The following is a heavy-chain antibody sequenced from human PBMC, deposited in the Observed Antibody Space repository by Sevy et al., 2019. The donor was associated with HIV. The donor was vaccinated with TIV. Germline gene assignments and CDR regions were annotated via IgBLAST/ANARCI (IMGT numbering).Heavy chain of an antibody. CDR3: TTDYGDYGSSFDY. V-gene: IGHV3-15*07. Sequence: GGSLRLSCAASGFTFSNAWMNWVRQAPGKGLEWVGRIKSKTDGGTTDYAAPVKGRFTISRDDSKNTLYLQMNSLKTEDTAVSYCTTDYGDYGSSFDYWGQGTLVTVSS. D-gene: IGHD4-17*01. CDR1: GFTFSNAW. J-gene: IGHJ4*02. CDR2: IKSKTDGGTT.